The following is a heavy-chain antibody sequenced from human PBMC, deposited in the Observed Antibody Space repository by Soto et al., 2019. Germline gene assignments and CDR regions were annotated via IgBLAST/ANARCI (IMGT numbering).Heavy chain of an antibody. D-gene: IGHD4-17*01. V-gene: IGHV4-59*08. Sequence: SETLSLTCSVSGGSISYYYWSWIRQHPAKGLEWIGYIYYSGSTNYNPSLKSRVTISVDTSKNQFSLKLSSVTAADTAVYYCARHPTVTEYYFDYWGQGTLVTVSS. CDR1: GGSISYYY. J-gene: IGHJ4*02. CDR3: ARHPTVTEYYFDY. CDR2: IYYSGST.